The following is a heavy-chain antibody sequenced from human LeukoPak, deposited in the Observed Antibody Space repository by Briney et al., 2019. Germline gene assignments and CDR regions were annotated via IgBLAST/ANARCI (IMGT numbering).Heavy chain of an antibody. CDR2: IYSGGST. J-gene: IGHJ4*02. Sequence: GGSLRLSCAASGFTVSSNYMSWVRQAPGKGLEWVSVIYSGGSTYYADSVKGRFTISRDTSKNTLYLQMNSLRAEDTAVYYCARAYYYPSGSYYLHFDYWGQGTLVTVSS. CDR3: ARAYYYPSGSYYLHFDY. CDR1: GFTVSSNY. V-gene: IGHV3-53*01. D-gene: IGHD3-10*01.